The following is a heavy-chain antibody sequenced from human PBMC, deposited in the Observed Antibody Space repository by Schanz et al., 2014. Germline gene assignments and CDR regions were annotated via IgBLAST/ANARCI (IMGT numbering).Heavy chain of an antibody. Sequence: EVRLVESGGGLVQPGGSLRLSCEASGFDFNSYSMSWVRQAPGKGLEWVSSISSSGSYIHYADSVKGRFTISRDNAKNTLYLQMNSLRAEDTAVYYCARDSRPYYDFLTAYYAIDYWGQGTLVTVSS. CDR2: ISSSGSYI. CDR1: GFDFNSYS. V-gene: IGHV3-21*02. D-gene: IGHD3-9*01. CDR3: ARDSRPYYDFLTAYYAIDY. J-gene: IGHJ4*02.